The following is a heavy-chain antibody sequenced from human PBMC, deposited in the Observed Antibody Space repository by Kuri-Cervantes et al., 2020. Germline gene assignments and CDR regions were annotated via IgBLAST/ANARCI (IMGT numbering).Heavy chain of an antibody. J-gene: IGHJ4*02. CDR2: ISNDGTKK. Sequence: GGSLRLSCVASGFAFRTYAMHWVRLAPGRGLEWLAVISNDGTKKYYADSVKGRFTISRDNAKNSLYLQMNSLRDEDTAVYYCARGRYSSGWRPSYYFDYWGQGTLVTVSS. CDR1: GFAFRTYA. V-gene: IGHV3-30-3*01. CDR3: ARGRYSSGWRPSYYFDY. D-gene: IGHD6-19*01.